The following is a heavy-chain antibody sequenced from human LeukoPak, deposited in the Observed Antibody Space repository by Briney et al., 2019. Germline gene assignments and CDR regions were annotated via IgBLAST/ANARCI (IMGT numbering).Heavy chain of an antibody. V-gene: IGHV3-23*01. Sequence: GGSLRLSCAGSGFIFSNYGMNWVRQAPGEGLEWIAGIGGTELSIDYTASVKGRFTISRDNSRNTLYLQMNSLRSEDTAIYYCVKERMLWFGELSAFDVWGQGTVVTVSS. CDR3: VKERMLWFGELSAFDV. J-gene: IGHJ3*01. CDR2: IGGTELSI. D-gene: IGHD3-10*01. CDR1: GFIFSNYG.